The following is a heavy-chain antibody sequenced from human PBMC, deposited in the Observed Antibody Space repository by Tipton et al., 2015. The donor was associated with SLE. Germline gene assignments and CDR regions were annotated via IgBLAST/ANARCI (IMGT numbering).Heavy chain of an antibody. D-gene: IGHD3-22*01. CDR3: ARDRDYYDSHAFDI. CDR1: GGSISSSSYY. J-gene: IGHJ3*02. Sequence: TLSLTCTVSGGSISSSSYYWGWIRQPPGKGLEWIGSIYYSGSTYYNPSLKSRVTISVDTSKNQFSLKLSSVTAADTAVYYCARDRDYYDSHAFDIWGQGTMVTVSS. CDR2: IYYSGST. V-gene: IGHV4-39*07.